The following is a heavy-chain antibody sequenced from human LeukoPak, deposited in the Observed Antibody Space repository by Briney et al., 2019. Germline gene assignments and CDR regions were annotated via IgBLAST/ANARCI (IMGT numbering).Heavy chain of an antibody. CDR1: EYSFTSYW. J-gene: IGHJ3*02. CDR3: ARFRAGYCSGASCYDSFDI. V-gene: IGHV5-51*01. CDR2: IYPADSDT. D-gene: IGHD2-15*01. Sequence: GESLKISCKGSEYSFTSYWIGWVRQMPGKGLERMGIIYPADSDTRYSPSFKGQVTISADKSITTAFLQWSSLKASDTAMYYCARFRAGYCSGASCYDSFDIWGQGTMVTVSS.